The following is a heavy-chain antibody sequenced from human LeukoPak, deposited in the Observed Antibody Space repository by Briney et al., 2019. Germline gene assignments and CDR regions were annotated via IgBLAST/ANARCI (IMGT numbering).Heavy chain of an antibody. D-gene: IGHD6-19*01. V-gene: IGHV1-2*02. J-gene: IGHJ4*01. CDR3: ASWAGYRSGWSGSFDY. CDR2: VDPNSGGT. CDR1: GYTFTGHY. Sequence: AASVKVSCKASGYTFTGHYMHWVRQAPGQGLEWIGWVDPNSGGTNYAQKLQGRVTMTRDTSISTAYKELSRVTSHATAVYYCASWAGYRSGWSGSFDYWGQGTLVTVPS.